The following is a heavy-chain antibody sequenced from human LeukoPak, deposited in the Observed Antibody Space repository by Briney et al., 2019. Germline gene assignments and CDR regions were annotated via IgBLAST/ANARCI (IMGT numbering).Heavy chain of an antibody. V-gene: IGHV4-38-2*02. J-gene: IGHJ2*01. D-gene: IGHD6-13*01. CDR1: NFSISSGYY. Sequence: SETLSLTCTVSNFSISSGYYWGWIRQSPGKGLEWIGRIYHGGSTYYNPSLKSRVTISVDTSKNHFSLKLTSVTAADTAFYYCARVYYSSSYDYWYFDLWGRGTLVTVSS. CDR2: IYHGGST. CDR3: ARVYYSSSYDYWYFDL.